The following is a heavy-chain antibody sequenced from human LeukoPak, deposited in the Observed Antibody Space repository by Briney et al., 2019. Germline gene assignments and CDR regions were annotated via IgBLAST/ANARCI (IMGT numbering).Heavy chain of an antibody. D-gene: IGHD3-10*01. V-gene: IGHV3-30*02. CDR2: IRYDGSYK. CDR1: GFTFSSHG. Sequence: GGSLRLPCAASGFTFSSHGLHWVRQAPGKGLEWVAFIRYDGSYKYYADSVKGRFTISRDNSKNTLYLQMNSLRAEDTAVYYCAKDRWYYGSGSPANPFDYWGQGTLVTV. J-gene: IGHJ4*02. CDR3: AKDRWYYGSGSPANPFDY.